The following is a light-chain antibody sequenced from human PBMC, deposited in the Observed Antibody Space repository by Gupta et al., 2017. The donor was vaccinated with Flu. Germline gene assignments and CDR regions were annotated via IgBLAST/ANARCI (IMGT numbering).Light chain of an antibody. J-gene: IGKJ4*01. V-gene: IGKV3-11*01. CDR3: QQRNNWPPLP. CDR2: DAS. CDR1: QSGSSH. Sequence: ERATLSCRASQSGSSHLAWDQQKPGQAPRRVIYDASNRATGIPARFSGSGSGTDFTLTISSLEPEDFAVYYCQQRNNWPPLPFGGGTKVEIK.